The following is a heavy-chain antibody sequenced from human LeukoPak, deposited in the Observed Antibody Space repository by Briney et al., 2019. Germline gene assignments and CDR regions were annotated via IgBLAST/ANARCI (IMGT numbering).Heavy chain of an antibody. CDR1: GDSISSGSYY. J-gene: IGHJ6*03. CDR3: AREGSGWDEEACNYYYYMDV. D-gene: IGHD6-19*01. V-gene: IGHV4-61*02. CDR2: IYASGST. Sequence: SETLSLTCSVSGDSISSGSYYWSWIRQPAGKGLEWIGRIYASGSTNYNPSLKSRVTISVDTSKNQFSLKLNSVTAADTAVYYCAREGSGWDEEACNYYYYMDVWGKGTTVTISS.